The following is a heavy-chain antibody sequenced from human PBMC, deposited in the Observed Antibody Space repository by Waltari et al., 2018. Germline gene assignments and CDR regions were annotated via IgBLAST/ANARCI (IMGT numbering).Heavy chain of an antibody. J-gene: IGHJ4*02. V-gene: IGHV3-72*01. D-gene: IGHD1-26*01. CDR1: GFTSTDHY. CDR3: VRDKSGGYYDY. CDR2: IRNRARSFTT. Sequence: EVQVVESGGGLVQPGGSLRLSCAASGFTSTDHYMNWVRQAPGNGLEWVGLIRNRARSFTTDYAASVEGRFAISRDDSKNLLYLQMNSLKTEDTAVYYCVRDKSGGYYDYWGQGTLVTVSS.